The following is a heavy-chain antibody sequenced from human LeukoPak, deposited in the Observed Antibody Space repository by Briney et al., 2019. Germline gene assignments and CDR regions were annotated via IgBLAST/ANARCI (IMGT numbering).Heavy chain of an antibody. CDR3: TRDRSWFGELYSNWFDP. CDR1: GFTFGGYA. Sequence: PGGSLRLSCTASGFTFGGYAMSWFRQAPGKGLEWVGFIRSKAYGGSTEYAASVKGRFTISRDDSKSIAYLQMNSLKTEDTAVYYCTRDRSWFGELYSNWFDPWGQGALVTVSS. D-gene: IGHD3-10*01. CDR2: IRSKAYGGST. J-gene: IGHJ5*02. V-gene: IGHV3-49*03.